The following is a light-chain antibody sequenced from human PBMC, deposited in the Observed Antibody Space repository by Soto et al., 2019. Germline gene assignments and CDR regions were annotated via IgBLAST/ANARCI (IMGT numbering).Light chain of an antibody. CDR1: QSFTTS. J-gene: IGKJ1*01. V-gene: IGKV3D-15*01. Sequence: EIVLTQYPGTLSLSPGDRATLFCRASQSFTTSQLAWYQQRPGQAPRVLIYGTSNRATGIPARFSGGGFGTEFTLTISSLQSEDFAVYYCQQYNNWWPFGQGTKVDIK. CDR3: QQYNNWWP. CDR2: GTS.